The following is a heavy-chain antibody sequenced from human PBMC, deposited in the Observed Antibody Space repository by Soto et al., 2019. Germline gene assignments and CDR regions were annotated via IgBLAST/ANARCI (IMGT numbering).Heavy chain of an antibody. CDR3: ARITMVRGVMSGTYYMDV. Sequence: PSETLSLTCTVSGGSISSSSYYWGWIRQPPGKGLEWIGSIYYSGSTYYNPSLKSRVTISVDTSKNQFSLKLSSVTAADTAVYYFARITMVRGVMSGTYYMDVWGKGTTVTVSS. V-gene: IGHV4-39*01. J-gene: IGHJ6*03. D-gene: IGHD3-10*01. CDR2: IYYSGST. CDR1: GGSISSSSYY.